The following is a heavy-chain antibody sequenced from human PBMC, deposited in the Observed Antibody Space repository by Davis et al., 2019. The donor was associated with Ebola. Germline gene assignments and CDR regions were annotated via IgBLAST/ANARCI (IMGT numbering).Heavy chain of an antibody. D-gene: IGHD3-10*01. V-gene: IGHV3-30*03. CDR3: ARDRGRLLHWYFDL. J-gene: IGHJ2*01. Sequence: GESLKISCAASGFTFSSYGMHWVRQAPGKGLDWLAVISDDGTNKYHADSVKGRFTISRDNSKNTLYLQMNSLRAEDTAVYYCARDRGRLLHWYFDLWGRGTLVTVPS. CDR2: ISDDGTNK. CDR1: GFTFSSYG.